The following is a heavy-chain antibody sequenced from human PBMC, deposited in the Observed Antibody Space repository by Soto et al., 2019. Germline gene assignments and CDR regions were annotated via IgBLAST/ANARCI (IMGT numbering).Heavy chain of an antibody. CDR2: ISSSSSYI. CDR1: GFTFSSYS. D-gene: IGHD3-16*01. J-gene: IGHJ4*02. CDR3: AAGDTSTFDY. V-gene: IGHV3-21*01. Sequence: VGSLRLSCDASGFTFSSYSMNWVRQAPGKGLEWVSSISSSSSYIYYADSVKGRFTISRDNAKNSLYLQMNSLRAEDTAVYYCAAGDTSTFDYWGQGTLVTVSS.